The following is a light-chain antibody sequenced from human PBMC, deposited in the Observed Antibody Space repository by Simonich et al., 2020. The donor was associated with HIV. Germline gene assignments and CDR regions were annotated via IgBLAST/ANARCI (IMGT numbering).Light chain of an antibody. Sequence: QSALTQPASVSGSPGQSITISCTGSSSDVGGYNHVSWYQQHPGKAPKLMIYDVSKRPSGVSNRFSGSKSGNTASLTISGLQADDEADYYCSSYRSSSTWVFGGGTKLTVL. CDR1: SSDVGGYNH. J-gene: IGLJ3*02. CDR2: DVS. CDR3: SSYRSSSTWV. V-gene: IGLV2-14*03.